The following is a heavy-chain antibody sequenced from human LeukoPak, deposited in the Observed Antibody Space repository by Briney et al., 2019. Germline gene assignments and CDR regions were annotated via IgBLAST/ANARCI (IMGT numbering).Heavy chain of an antibody. CDR1: GYTFTGYY. D-gene: IGHD3-10*01. Sequence: GASVKVSCKASGYTFTGYYMHWVRQAPGQGLEWLGWINPNSGGTNYAQKFQGRVTMTRDTPISTAYMELSRLRSDDTAVYYCARDLMVRGGVWGKGTTVTVSS. CDR3: ARDLMVRGGV. V-gene: IGHV1-2*02. CDR2: INPNSGGT. J-gene: IGHJ6*04.